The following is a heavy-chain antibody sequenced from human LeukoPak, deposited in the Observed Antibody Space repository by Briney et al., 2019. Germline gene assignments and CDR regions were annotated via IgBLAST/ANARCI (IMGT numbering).Heavy chain of an antibody. V-gene: IGHV1-69*05. Sequence: SVMVSCKASGGTFSSYAISWVRQAPGQGLEWMGGIIPIFGTANYAQKFQGRVTITTDESTSTAYMELSSLRSEDTAVYYCASPSGSGNGYYYYYMDVWGKGTTVTVSS. D-gene: IGHD3-10*01. J-gene: IGHJ6*03. CDR3: ASPSGSGNGYYYYYMDV. CDR2: IIPIFGTA. CDR1: GGTFSSYA.